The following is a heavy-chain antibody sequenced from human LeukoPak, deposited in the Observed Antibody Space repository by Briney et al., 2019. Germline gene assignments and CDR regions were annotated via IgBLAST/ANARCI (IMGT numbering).Heavy chain of an antibody. CDR3: ARDQTRFDP. J-gene: IGHJ5*02. V-gene: IGHV1-18*01. CDR2: ISSYNGDT. Sequence: ASVKVSCKASGYTFTNYGTTWVRQAPGQGLEWMGWISSYNGDTDYAQRFQGRVTMTTDTSTTTAYMELRSLTSDDTAVYYCARDQTRFDPWGQGTLVTVSS. CDR1: GYTFTNYG.